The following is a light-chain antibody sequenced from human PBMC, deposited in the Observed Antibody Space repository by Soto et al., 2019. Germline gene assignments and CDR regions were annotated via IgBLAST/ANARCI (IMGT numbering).Light chain of an antibody. CDR1: QSVSSSY. Sequence: DIVLTQSPGTLSLSPGERAALSCRASQSVSSSYLAWYQQKPGQAPRLLIYGASNSATGIADRFSGSGSGTNLTVTISRLEPEDFAVYYCQQYDNSPITFGGGTHVEIK. J-gene: IGKJ4*01. CDR2: GAS. CDR3: QQYDNSPIT. V-gene: IGKV3-20*01.